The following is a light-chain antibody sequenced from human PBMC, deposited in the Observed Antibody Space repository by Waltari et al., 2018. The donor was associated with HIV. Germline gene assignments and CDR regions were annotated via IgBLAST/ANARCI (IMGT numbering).Light chain of an antibody. CDR3: QSADSSGSNFV. CDR2: KDS. J-gene: IGLJ1*01. Sequence: SYELTQPPSVSVSPGQTARITCSGDALAKQYAHWYQQKSGQAPESVIYKDSERPSGIPGRFSGSSTGTTVTLTISGVQAEDEADYYCQSADSSGSNFVFGTGTKVTVL. CDR1: ALAKQY. V-gene: IGLV3-25*03.